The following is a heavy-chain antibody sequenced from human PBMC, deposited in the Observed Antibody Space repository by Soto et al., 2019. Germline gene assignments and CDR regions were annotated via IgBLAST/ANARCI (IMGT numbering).Heavy chain of an antibody. CDR2: MNPNSGNT. J-gene: IGHJ4*02. Sequence: QVQLVQSGAEVKKPGASVKVSCKASGYSFTSYDINWVRQATGQGLEWMGWMNPNSGNTGYAQKFQGRVTMTRNTSISTAYMEVSSLRSEDTAVYYCARCHGVAAGTTDFDYWGQGTLVTVSP. CDR1: GYSFTSYD. V-gene: IGHV1-8*01. D-gene: IGHD6-13*01. CDR3: ARCHGVAAGTTDFDY.